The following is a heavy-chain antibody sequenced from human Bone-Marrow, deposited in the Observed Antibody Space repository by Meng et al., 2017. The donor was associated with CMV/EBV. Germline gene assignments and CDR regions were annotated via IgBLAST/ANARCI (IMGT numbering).Heavy chain of an antibody. D-gene: IGHD6-6*01. CDR1: GFTFDDYT. V-gene: IGHV3-43*01. J-gene: IGHJ6*02. Sequence: GESLKISCAASGFTFDDYTMHWVRQAPGKGLEWVSLISWDGGSTYYADSVKGRFTISRDNSKNSLYLQMNSLRAEDTAVYYCARDGAYSSSPFGYYGMDVWGQGTTVTVSS. CDR3: ARDGAYSSSPFGYYGMDV. CDR2: ISWDGGST.